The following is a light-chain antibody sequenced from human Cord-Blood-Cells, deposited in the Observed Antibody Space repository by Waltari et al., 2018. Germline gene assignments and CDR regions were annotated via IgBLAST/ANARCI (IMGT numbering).Light chain of an antibody. V-gene: IGLV3-25*03. CDR3: QSADSSGTWV. CDR1: ALHKQH. J-gene: IGLJ3*02. Sequence: SYELTQPPSLSVSPGQTARITCSGDALHKQHAYWYQQKPGQAPLLVIYKDSERPSGIPERFSGSSSGTTVTLTISGVQAEDEADYYCQSADSSGTWVFGGGTKLTVL. CDR2: KDS.